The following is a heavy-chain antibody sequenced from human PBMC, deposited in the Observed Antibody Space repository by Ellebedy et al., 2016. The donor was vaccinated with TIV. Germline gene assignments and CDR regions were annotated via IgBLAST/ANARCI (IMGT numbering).Heavy chain of an antibody. CDR3: AKDTRADYGSGSCTIDY. Sequence: GESLKISXAASGFTFSSYAMSWVRQAPGKGLEWVSVISGSGGSTYYADSVKGRFTISRDNFKNTLYLQMNSLRAEDTAVYYCAKDTRADYGSGSCTIDYWGQGTLVTVSS. J-gene: IGHJ4*02. D-gene: IGHD3-10*01. CDR1: GFTFSSYA. CDR2: ISGSGGST. V-gene: IGHV3-23*01.